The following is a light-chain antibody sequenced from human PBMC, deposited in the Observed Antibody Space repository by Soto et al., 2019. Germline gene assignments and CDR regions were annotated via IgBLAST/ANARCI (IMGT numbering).Light chain of an antibody. Sequence: EILLTQSPCTLALSPGERATLSCRASQSVSSSYLAWYQQKPGQAPRLLIYGASSRATGIPDRFSGSGSGTDFTLTISSLEPEDFEVYYCQQRSNWPLTFGGGTKVDIK. CDR1: QSVSSSY. J-gene: IGKJ4*01. V-gene: IGKV3D-20*02. CDR2: GAS. CDR3: QQRSNWPLT.